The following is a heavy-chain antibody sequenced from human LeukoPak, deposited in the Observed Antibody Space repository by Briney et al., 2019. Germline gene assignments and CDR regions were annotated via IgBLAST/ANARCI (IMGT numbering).Heavy chain of an antibody. Sequence: SQTLSLTCTVSGGSISSGSYYWSWIRQPAGKGLEWIGRIYTSGSTNYNPSLKSRVTISVDTSKNQFSLKLSSVTAADTAVYYCARYGYYHDSSGYYQQYFDYWGQGTLVTVSS. V-gene: IGHV4-61*02. CDR1: GGSISSGSYY. CDR2: IYTSGST. CDR3: ARYGYYHDSSGYYQQYFDY. J-gene: IGHJ4*02. D-gene: IGHD3-22*01.